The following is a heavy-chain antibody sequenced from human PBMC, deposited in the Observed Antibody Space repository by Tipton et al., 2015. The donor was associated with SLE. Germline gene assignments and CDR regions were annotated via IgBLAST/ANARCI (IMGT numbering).Heavy chain of an antibody. V-gene: IGHV4-34*01. Sequence: LRLSCAVYGGSFSGYYWSWIRKPPGKGLEWNGEINHSGITNHNPSLKSRVTISVDTSKNQFSLRLSSVTAADTAVYYCARDYYGSKFDAFDIWGQGTMVTVSS. J-gene: IGHJ3*02. CDR1: GGSFSGYY. D-gene: IGHD3-10*01. CDR3: ARDYYGSKFDAFDI. CDR2: INHSGIT.